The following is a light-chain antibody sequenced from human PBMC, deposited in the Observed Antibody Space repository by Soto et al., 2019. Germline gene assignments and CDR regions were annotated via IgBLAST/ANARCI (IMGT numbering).Light chain of an antibody. Sequence: EIVLTQSPGTLSLSPGERATLSCRASQSVSSSYLAWYQQRPGQAPRPLIYGASNRATGIPDRFSGSGSGTDFTLTISRLEPEDFAVYYCQQYGSSPSWTFGQGTKVAIK. CDR3: QQYGSSPSWT. J-gene: IGKJ1*01. CDR1: QSVSSSY. CDR2: GAS. V-gene: IGKV3-20*01.